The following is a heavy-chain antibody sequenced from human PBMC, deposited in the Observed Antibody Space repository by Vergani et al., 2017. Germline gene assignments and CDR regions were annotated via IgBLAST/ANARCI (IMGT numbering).Heavy chain of an antibody. CDR1: GFIFSDHY. CDR2: IRNKANDYTT. J-gene: IGHJ3*02. Sequence: EVQVVESGGGLVQPGGSLRLSCAASGFIFSDHYMDWVRQALGKGLEWVGRIRNKANDYTTQYAGSVKGRFTISRDDSKSYLYLQMNSLQTEDTALYYCVRVKGSNWNYHLYDIWGQGTLVTVSS. V-gene: IGHV3-72*01. D-gene: IGHD1-7*01. CDR3: VRVKGSNWNYHLYDI.